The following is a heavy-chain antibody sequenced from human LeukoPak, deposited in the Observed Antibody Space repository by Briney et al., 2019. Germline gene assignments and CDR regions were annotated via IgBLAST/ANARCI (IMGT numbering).Heavy chain of an antibody. V-gene: IGHV3-23*01. D-gene: IGHD3-10*01. Sequence: PGGSLRLSCAASGFTFSSYAMSWVRQAPGKGLEWVSAISGSGGSTYYADSVKGRFTISRDNSKNTLYLQMNSLRAEDTAVYYCAKANNYYGSGIPIGYYFDYWGQGTLVTVSS. J-gene: IGHJ4*02. CDR1: GFTFSSYA. CDR3: AKANNYYGSGIPIGYYFDY. CDR2: ISGSGGST.